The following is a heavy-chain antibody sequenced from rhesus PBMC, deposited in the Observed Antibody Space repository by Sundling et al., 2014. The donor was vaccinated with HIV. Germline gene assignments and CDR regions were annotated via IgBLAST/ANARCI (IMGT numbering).Heavy chain of an antibody. D-gene: IGHD2-21*01. CDR3: ARGWLLNTVLVVVAMGDGLDS. CDR1: GYTFTDYY. V-gene: IGHV1S2*01. J-gene: IGHJ6*01. CDR2: INPYNGNT. Sequence: QVQLVQSGAEVKKPGSSVKVSCKASGYTFTDYYIHWVRQAPRQGLEWMGWINPYNGNTKYAQKFQGRVTMTRDTSTSTAYMELSSLRSEDTAVYYCARGWLLNTVLVVVAMGDGLDSWGQGVVVTVSS.